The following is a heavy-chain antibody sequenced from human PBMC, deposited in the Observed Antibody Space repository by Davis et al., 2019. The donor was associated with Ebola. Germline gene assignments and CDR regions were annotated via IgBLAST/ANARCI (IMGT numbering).Heavy chain of an antibody. CDR1: GFTFSSYG. V-gene: IGHV3-30*18. D-gene: IGHD3-22*01. Sequence: GESLKISCAASGFTFSSYGMHWVRQAPGKGLEWVAVISYDGSNKYYADSVKGRFTISRDNSKNTLYLQMNSLRAEDTAVYYCAKGHMIVVVMNYFDYWGQGTLVTVSS. CDR3: AKGHMIVVVMNYFDY. CDR2: ISYDGSNK. J-gene: IGHJ4*02.